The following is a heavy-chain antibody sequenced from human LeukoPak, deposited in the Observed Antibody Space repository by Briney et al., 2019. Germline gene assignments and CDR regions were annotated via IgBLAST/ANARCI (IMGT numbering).Heavy chain of an antibody. CDR3: ARRNSGSNPKKNYYYYYMDV. Sequence: GAALKISCKGSGCGFTSYWIGWVRRMPGKSLEWMGIIYPGDSDTRYNPSFQGQVTISADKSISTSYLQRSSLNAAATAVYYCARRNSGSNPKKNYYYYYMDVWGKGTTVTVSS. CDR2: IYPGDSDT. J-gene: IGHJ6*03. CDR1: GCGFTSYW. V-gene: IGHV5-51*01. D-gene: IGHD1-26*01.